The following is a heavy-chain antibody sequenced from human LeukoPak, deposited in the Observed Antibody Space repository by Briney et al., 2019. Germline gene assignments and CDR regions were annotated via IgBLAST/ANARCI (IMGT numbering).Heavy chain of an antibody. J-gene: IGHJ4*02. V-gene: IGHV3-7*01. D-gene: IGHD3-22*01. CDR1: GFTFSSYA. CDR3: ARDSMIVVVIPEVSYDY. Sequence: GGSLRLSCAASGFTFSSYAMSWVRQAPGKGLEWVANIKQDGSEKYYVDSVKGRFTISRDNAKNSLYLQMNSLRAEDTAVYYCARDSMIVVVIPEVSYDYWGQGTLVTVSS. CDR2: IKQDGSEK.